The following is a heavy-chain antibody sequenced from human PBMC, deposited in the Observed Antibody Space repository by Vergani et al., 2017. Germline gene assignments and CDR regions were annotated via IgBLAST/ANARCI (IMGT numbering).Heavy chain of an antibody. CDR3: VRARRTCTYDHCPRYYYDV. V-gene: IGHV1-8*03. J-gene: IGHJ6*02. D-gene: IGHD2-8*01. CDR2: MNPNSGNT. CDR1: GGTFSSYA. Sequence: QVQLVQSGAEVKKPGSSVKVSCKASGGTFSSYAINWVRQAPGQGLEWMGWMNPNSGNTGYAQSLQGRLTITRDTSVNTAYMDLTGLRSEDMAVYYCVRARRTCTYDHCPRYYYDVWGQGTLVTVSS.